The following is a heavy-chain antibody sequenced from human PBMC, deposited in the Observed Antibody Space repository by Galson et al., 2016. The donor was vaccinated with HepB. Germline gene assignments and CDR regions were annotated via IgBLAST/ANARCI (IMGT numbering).Heavy chain of an antibody. CDR3: ARDIYERAMDV. CDR1: GFTFSSYA. V-gene: IGHV3-23*03. CDR2: IYSDGRT. Sequence: SLRLSCAASGFTFSSYAMSWVRQAPGKGLEWVSSIYSDGRTYYADSVKGRFTISRANSKNTLFLQMNGLRADDTAVYYCARDIYERAMDVWGKGTTVTVSS. J-gene: IGHJ6*03. D-gene: IGHD5/OR15-5a*01.